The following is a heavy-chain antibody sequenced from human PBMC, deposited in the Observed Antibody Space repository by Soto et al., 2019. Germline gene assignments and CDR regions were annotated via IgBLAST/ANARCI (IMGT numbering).Heavy chain of an antibody. V-gene: IGHV3-23*01. CDR2: ISGSGGST. CDR1: GFTFSSYA. D-gene: IGHD3-3*01. J-gene: IGHJ6*02. Sequence: GGSLRLSCAASGFTFSSYAMSWVRQAPGKGLEWVSAISGSGGSTYYADSVKGRFTISRDNSKNTLYLQMNSLRAEDTAVYYCAKDRALKYYDFWSGYNYYYYGMDVWGQGTTVTVSS. CDR3: AKDRALKYYDFWSGYNYYYYGMDV.